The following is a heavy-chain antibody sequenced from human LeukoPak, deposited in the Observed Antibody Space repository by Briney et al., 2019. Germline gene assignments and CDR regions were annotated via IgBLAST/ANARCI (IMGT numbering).Heavy chain of an antibody. CDR3: ARSIGMVVTAIPPGMPDAFDI. Sequence: GASVKVSCKASGYTFTGYYMHWVRQAPGQGLEWMGWINPNSGGTNYAQKFQGRVTMTRDTSISTAYMELRSLRSDDTAVYYCARSIGMVVTAIPPGMPDAFDIWGQGTMVTVSS. V-gene: IGHV1-2*02. CDR1: GYTFTGYY. D-gene: IGHD2-21*02. CDR2: INPNSGGT. J-gene: IGHJ3*02.